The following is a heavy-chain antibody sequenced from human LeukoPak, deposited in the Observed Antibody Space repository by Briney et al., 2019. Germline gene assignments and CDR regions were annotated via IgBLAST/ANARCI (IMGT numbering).Heavy chain of an antibody. CDR3: TDDFDY. J-gene: IGHJ4*02. V-gene: IGHV3-23*01. Sequence: SGGSLRLSCAASGFTFSSYAMSWVRQAPGKGLEWVSAISGSGGSTYYADSVKGRFTISRGNSKNTLYLQMSSLKTEDTAVYYCTDDFDYWGQGTLVTVSS. CDR2: ISGSGGST. CDR1: GFTFSSYA. D-gene: IGHD3-3*01.